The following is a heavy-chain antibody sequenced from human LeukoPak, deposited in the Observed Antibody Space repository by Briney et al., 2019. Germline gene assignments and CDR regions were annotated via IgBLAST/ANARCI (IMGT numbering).Heavy chain of an antibody. CDR1: GFTFSSYA. CDR2: ISYDGSNK. D-gene: IGHD2-2*01. J-gene: IGHJ6*03. V-gene: IGHV3-30*04. Sequence: GRSLRLSCAASGFTFSSYAMHWVRQAPGKGLEWVAVISYDGSNKYYADSVKGRFTISRDNSKNTLYLQMNSLRAEDTAVYYCAKGDYCSSTSCSYYYYYMDVWGKGTTVTISS. CDR3: AKGDYCSSTSCSYYYYYMDV.